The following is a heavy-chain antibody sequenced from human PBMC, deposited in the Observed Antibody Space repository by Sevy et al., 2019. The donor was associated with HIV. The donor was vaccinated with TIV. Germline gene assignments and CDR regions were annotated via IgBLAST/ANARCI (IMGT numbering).Heavy chain of an antibody. D-gene: IGHD1-26*01. V-gene: IGHV3-48*01. CDR2: ISSSSSTI. J-gene: IGHJ4*02. Sequence: GGSLRLSCAASGFTFSSYSMNWVRQAPGKGLEWVSYISSSSSTIYYADSVKGRFTISRDNAKNSLYLQMNSLRAEDTAVYYCARDKASGSYYPAPFDYWGQRTLVTVSS. CDR3: ARDKASGSYYPAPFDY. CDR1: GFTFSSYS.